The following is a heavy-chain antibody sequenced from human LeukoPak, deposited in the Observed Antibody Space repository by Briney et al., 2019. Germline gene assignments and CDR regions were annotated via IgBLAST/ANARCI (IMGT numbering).Heavy chain of an antibody. CDR1: GFTFSSYW. V-gene: IGHV3-7*03. D-gene: IGHD2-21*02. CDR2: IKQDGSEK. J-gene: IGHJ4*02. Sequence: GGSLRLSCEASGFTFSSYWMSWVRQAPGKGLEWVANIKQDGSEKYYVDSVKGRFTISRDNAKNSLYLQMNSLRAEDTAVYYCAREVVTADFDYWGQGTLVTVSS. CDR3: AREVVTADFDY.